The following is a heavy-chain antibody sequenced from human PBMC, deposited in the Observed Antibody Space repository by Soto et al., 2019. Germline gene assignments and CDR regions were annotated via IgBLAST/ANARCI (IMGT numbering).Heavy chain of an antibody. CDR3: ARSRGTIGAYQNHYPLDV. D-gene: IGHD1-1*01. Sequence: QVQLVQSGAEVKKPGASVKVSCKASGYTFIIYYVHWVRQAPGQGLEWMGVISPSGGGTTFAQTFQGRVSVTRDTSTSTVYMELSSLRSEDTAVYYCARSRGTIGAYQNHYPLDVWGQGTTVTVSS. CDR2: ISPSGGGT. CDR1: GYTFIIYY. V-gene: IGHV1-46*01. J-gene: IGHJ6*02.